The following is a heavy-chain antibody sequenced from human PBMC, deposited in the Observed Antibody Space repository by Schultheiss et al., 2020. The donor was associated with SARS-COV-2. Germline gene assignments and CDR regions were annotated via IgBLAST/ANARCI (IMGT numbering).Heavy chain of an antibody. CDR2: ISYDGSNK. J-gene: IGHJ6*02. D-gene: IGHD3-22*01. Sequence: GEPLKISCAASGFTFSSYGMHWVRQAPGKGLEWVAVISYDGSNKYYADSVKGRFTISRDNAKNTLYLQMNSLRAEDTAVYYCARAIDYDSSVLEDNYYYYYGMDVWGQGTTVTVSS. V-gene: IGHV3-30*03. CDR3: ARAIDYDSSVLEDNYYYYYGMDV. CDR1: GFTFSSYG.